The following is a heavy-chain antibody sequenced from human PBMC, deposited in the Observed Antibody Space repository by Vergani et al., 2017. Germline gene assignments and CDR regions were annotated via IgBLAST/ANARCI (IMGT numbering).Heavy chain of an antibody. CDR1: GFTSSYYG. J-gene: IGHJ1*01. CDR3: ATKSCVSPGCKIGYFSE. Sequence: QVHLVESGGGVVQPGRSLRLSCVVSGFTSSYYGMHWVRQAPGKGLEWVAVISYDGTQKYYADSVKGRFPISRDNSKSTLYLQMNSLRTEDTAVYYCATKSCVSPGCKIGYFSEWGQGSLVAVSS. V-gene: IGHV3-30*03. D-gene: IGHD6-19*01. CDR2: ISYDGTQK.